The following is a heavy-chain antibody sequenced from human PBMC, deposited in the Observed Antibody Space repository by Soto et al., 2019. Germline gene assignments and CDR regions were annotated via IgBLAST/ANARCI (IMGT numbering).Heavy chain of an antibody. D-gene: IGHD1-26*01. CDR3: VRQGSGALHGLVDV. V-gene: IGHV4-59*08. CDR1: GASISNYY. CDR2: VNDGWGP. J-gene: IGHJ6*02. Sequence: QVHLQQSVPGLVKPSETPSLSCTITGASISNYYWSWIRQVPGKGMEWIGHVNDGWGPAHNPSLQSGVPVSLDTSKSLRSLKRTSVTATDTGVYSCVRQGSGALHGLVDVWGQGTKVTVSS.